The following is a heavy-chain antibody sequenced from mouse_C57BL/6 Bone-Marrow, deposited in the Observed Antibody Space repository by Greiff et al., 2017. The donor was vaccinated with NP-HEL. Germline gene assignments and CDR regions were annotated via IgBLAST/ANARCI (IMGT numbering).Heavy chain of an antibody. CDR1: GFTFSNYW. V-gene: IGHV6-3*01. Sequence: EVKVEESGGGLVQPGGSMKLSCVASGFTFSNYWMNWVRQSPEKGLEWVAHIRLKSDNSATHYAESVKGRFTISRDDSKSSVYLQMNHLRAEDTGIYYCTTTVVAPFAYWGQGTLVTVSA. J-gene: IGHJ3*01. CDR3: TTTVVAPFAY. D-gene: IGHD1-1*01. CDR2: IRLKSDNSAT.